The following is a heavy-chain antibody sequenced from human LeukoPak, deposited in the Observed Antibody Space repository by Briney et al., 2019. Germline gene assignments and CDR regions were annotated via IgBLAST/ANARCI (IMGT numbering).Heavy chain of an antibody. J-gene: IGHJ3*02. CDR2: INPNSGGT. D-gene: IGHD4-11*01. CDR1: GYTFTVYY. V-gene: IGHV1-2*02. CDR3: ARDRVDYRGAFDI. Sequence: ASVKVSFKASGYTFTVYYMHWVRQAPGQGLEWMGWINPNSGGTNYAQKFQGRVTMTRDTSISTAYMELSRLRSDDTAVYYCARDRVDYRGAFDIWGQGTMVTVSS.